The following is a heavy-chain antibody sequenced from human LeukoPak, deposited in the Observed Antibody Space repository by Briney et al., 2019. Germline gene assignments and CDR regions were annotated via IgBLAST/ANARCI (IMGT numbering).Heavy chain of an antibody. D-gene: IGHD6-19*01. Sequence: ASAKVSCKASGYTFTNYAMNWVRQAPGRRLELMGWSNTNTGNPTYVQGFTGRFVFSLDTSVSTAYLQISSLKAEDTAVYYCARDRIAVAGRQDWFDPWGQGTLVTVSS. J-gene: IGHJ5*02. V-gene: IGHV7-4-1*02. CDR2: SNTNTGNP. CDR3: ARDRIAVAGRQDWFDP. CDR1: GYTFTNYA.